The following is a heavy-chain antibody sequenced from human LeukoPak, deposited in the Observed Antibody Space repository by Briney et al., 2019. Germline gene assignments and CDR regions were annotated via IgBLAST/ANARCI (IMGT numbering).Heavy chain of an antibody. Sequence: GGSLRLSCAASGFTFSTFAMIWVRQPPGKGLEWVSSIFPSGGEIHYADSVKGRFTISRDNAKNSLYLQMNSLRAEDTALYYCAKGAYYYDSSGSNMIDYWGQGTLVTVSS. V-gene: IGHV3-23*01. CDR1: GFTFSTFA. CDR2: IFPSGGEI. D-gene: IGHD3-22*01. J-gene: IGHJ4*02. CDR3: AKGAYYYDSSGSNMIDY.